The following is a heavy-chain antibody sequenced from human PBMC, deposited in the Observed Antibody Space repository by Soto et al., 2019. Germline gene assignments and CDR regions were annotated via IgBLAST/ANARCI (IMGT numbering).Heavy chain of an antibody. Sequence: NPSETLSLTCFVSGYSITAGGYYWSWIRHHPGKGLEWIGSFYSSGSIIYNPSLRSRVSISGDTSSNQFSMSLTSVTAADTARYYCARLYSSGSGWFHPWGQGTLVTVYS. CDR1: GYSITAGGYY. J-gene: IGHJ5*02. CDR3: ARLYSSGSGWFHP. CDR2: FYSSGSI. D-gene: IGHD6-19*01. V-gene: IGHV4-31*03.